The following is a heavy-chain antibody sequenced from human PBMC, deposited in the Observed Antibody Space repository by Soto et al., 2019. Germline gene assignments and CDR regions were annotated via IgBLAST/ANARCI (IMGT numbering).Heavy chain of an antibody. CDR1: GGTFSSYA. J-gene: IGHJ4*02. V-gene: IGHV1-69*13. Sequence: SLKVSCKTSGGTFSSYAISWVRQAPGQGLEWMGGIIPIFGTANYAQKFQGRVTITADESTSTAYMELSSLRSEDTAVYYCARTFDSNFDYFDYWGQGTLVTVSS. CDR2: IIPIFGTA. D-gene: IGHD3-22*01. CDR3: ARTFDSNFDYFDY.